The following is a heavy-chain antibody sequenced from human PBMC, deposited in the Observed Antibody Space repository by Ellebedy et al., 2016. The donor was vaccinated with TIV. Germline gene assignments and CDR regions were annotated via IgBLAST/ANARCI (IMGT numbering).Heavy chain of an antibody. D-gene: IGHD6-19*01. CDR3: ARDVWGGGWA. Sequence: GESLKISCAGSGFTFDDYAMHWVRQAPGKGLEWVANIKQDGSEKYYVDSVKGRFTISRDNAKNSVYLQLSSLGAEDTAVYYCARDVWGGGWAWGQGTPVTVSS. J-gene: IGHJ5*02. CDR1: GFTFDDYA. V-gene: IGHV3-7*01. CDR2: IKQDGSEK.